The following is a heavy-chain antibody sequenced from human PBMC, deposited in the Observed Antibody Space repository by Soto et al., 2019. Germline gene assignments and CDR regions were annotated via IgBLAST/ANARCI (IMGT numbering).Heavy chain of an antibody. CDR3: AKARLGYYYYYMYV. CDR2: ISYDGSNK. V-gene: IGHV3-30*18. J-gene: IGHJ6*03. CDR1: GFTFSSYG. Sequence: PGGSLRLSCADAGFTFSSYGMHWVRQAPGKGLEWVAVISYDGSNKYYADSVKGRFTISRDNSKNTLYLQMNSLRAEDTAVYYCAKARLGYYYYYMYVWGKGTTVTVSS. D-gene: IGHD3-16*01.